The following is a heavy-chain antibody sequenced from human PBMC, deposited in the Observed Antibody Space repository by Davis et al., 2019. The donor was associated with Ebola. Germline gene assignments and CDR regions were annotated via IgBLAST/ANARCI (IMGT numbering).Heavy chain of an antibody. V-gene: IGHV3-66*01. J-gene: IGHJ5*02. CDR2: IYSGGST. CDR3: ARADNIVLMVYAT. CDR1: GFTVNSNY. Sequence: GGSLRLSCAASGFTVNSNYMSWVRQAPGKGLEWVSVIYSGGSTYYADSVKGRFTISRDNSKNTLYLQMNSLRAEDTAVYYCARADNIVLMVYATWGQGTLVTVSS. D-gene: IGHD2-8*01.